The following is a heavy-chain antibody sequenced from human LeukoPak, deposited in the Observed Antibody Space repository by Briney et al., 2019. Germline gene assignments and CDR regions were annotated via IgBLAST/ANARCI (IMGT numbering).Heavy chain of an antibody. Sequence: GGSLRLSCTASGFTFGDYAMNWVRQAPGKGLEYVSAISSNGGSTYYADSVKGRCTISRDNSKNTLYLQMSSLRAEDTAVYYCGLAAYYYDSSGSDDAFDIWGQGTMVIVSS. J-gene: IGHJ3*02. CDR1: GFTFGDYA. V-gene: IGHV3-64D*08. CDR3: GLAAYYYDSSGSDDAFDI. CDR2: ISSNGGST. D-gene: IGHD3-22*01.